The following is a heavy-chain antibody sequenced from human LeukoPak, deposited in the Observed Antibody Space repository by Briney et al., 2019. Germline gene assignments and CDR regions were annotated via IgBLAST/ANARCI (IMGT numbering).Heavy chain of an antibody. D-gene: IGHD3-10*01. Sequence: KPSETLSLTCTVSGGSVSGDSHYWSWIRQSPGKGLEWIGYVSYSAYTHYNPSLESRVTISIDTSKNQFSLYLSSVTTADTAVYYCACWVRGRNPRLDCWGQGTLVTVSS. CDR2: VSYSAYT. J-gene: IGHJ4*02. V-gene: IGHV4-61*01. CDR1: GGSVSGDSHY. CDR3: ACWVRGRNPRLDC.